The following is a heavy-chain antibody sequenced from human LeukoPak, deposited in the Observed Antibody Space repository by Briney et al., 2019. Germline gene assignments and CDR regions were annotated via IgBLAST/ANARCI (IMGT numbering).Heavy chain of an antibody. V-gene: IGHV4-39*07. D-gene: IGHD3-9*01. CDR1: GGSISSSSYY. CDR3: ARVAGANNYDILTGTGGFDY. J-gene: IGHJ4*02. CDR2: IYYSGST. Sequence: PSETLSLTCTVSGGSISSSSYYWGWIRQPPGKGLEWIGSIYYSGSTYYNPSLKSRVTISVDTSKNQFSLKLSSVTAADTAVYYCARVAGANNYDILTGTGGFDYWGQGTLVTVSS.